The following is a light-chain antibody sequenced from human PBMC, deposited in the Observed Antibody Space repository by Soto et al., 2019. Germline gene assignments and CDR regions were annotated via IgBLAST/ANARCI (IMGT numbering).Light chain of an antibody. CDR1: QSISRN. J-gene: IGKJ5*01. CDR2: AAS. V-gene: IGKV1-39*01. Sequence: DIQMTQSPSSLSASVGDRVTITCRGSQSISRNLNWYQHKPGKAPKLLIYAASSLQNGVPSRFSGGGSGTEFTLSISSLQPEDFGTYYCQQSYTTASITFGQGTRLEIK. CDR3: QQSYTTASIT.